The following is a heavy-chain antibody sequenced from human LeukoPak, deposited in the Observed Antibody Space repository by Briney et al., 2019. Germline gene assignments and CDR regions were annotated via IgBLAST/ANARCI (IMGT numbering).Heavy chain of an antibody. V-gene: IGHV3-21*04. CDR2: ITSSGRYI. CDR1: GFTFSSYS. Sequence: PGGSLRLSCAASGFTFSSYSMNWVRQAPGKGLEWVSSITSSGRYIYYADSVKGRFTISRDNAKNSLYLQMNSLRAEDTALYYCAKARYFDWLSLLDYWGQGTLVTVSS. J-gene: IGHJ4*02. D-gene: IGHD3-9*01. CDR3: AKARYFDWLSLLDY.